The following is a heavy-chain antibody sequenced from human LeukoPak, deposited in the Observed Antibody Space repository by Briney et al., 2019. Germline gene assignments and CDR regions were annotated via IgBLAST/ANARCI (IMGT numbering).Heavy chain of an antibody. V-gene: IGHV1-3*01. Sequence: VKVSXKASGXTFTSYAMHWVRQAPGQRLEWMGWINAGNGNTKYSQKFQGRVTITRDTSASTAYMELSSLRSEDTAVYYCARGSRGYSGYDYFGYFDYWGQGTLVTVSS. CDR3: ARGSRGYSGYDYFGYFDY. D-gene: IGHD5-12*01. J-gene: IGHJ4*02. CDR2: INAGNGNT. CDR1: GXTFTSYA.